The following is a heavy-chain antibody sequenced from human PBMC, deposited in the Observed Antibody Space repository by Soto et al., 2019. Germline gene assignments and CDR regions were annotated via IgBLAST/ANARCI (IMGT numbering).Heavy chain of an antibody. CDR1: GGSINSGGYY. CDR2: IFYSVST. D-gene: IGHD6-13*01. Sequence: QVQLQESGPGLVKPSQTLSLICTVSGGSINSGGYYWHGIRQHPGKGLEWIGYIFYSVSTYYNPSLRSRVTISADTSENQFALILSSVTAADPAVYFCARVYRQSGYSSSWVFDYWGQGTLVNVSS. V-gene: IGHV4-31*03. J-gene: IGHJ4*02. CDR3: ARVYRQSGYSSSWVFDY.